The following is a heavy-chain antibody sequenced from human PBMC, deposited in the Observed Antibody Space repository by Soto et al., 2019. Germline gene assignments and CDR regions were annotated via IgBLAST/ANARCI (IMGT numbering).Heavy chain of an antibody. CDR2: VSGSGATT. Sequence: EVQLLESGGGLVQPGGSLRLSCAASRFTFSSYAMSWVRKAPGKGLEWVSVVSGSGATTYYAESVKGRFTISRDNSKNTLYLQMNSLRAEDAAVYYCAKEYNDFWSGYASHIDYWGQGTLVTVSS. CDR3: AKEYNDFWSGYASHIDY. CDR1: RFTFSSYA. V-gene: IGHV3-23*01. D-gene: IGHD3-3*01. J-gene: IGHJ4*02.